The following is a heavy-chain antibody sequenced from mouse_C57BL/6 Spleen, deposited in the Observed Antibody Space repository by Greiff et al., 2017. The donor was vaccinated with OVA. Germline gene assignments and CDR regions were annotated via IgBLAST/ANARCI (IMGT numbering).Heavy chain of an antibody. J-gene: IGHJ2*01. D-gene: IGHD3-3*01. Sequence: VQLQQPGTELVKPGASVKLSCKASGYTFTSYWMHWVKQRPGQGLEWIGNINPSNGGTNYNEKFKSKATLTVDKSSSTAYLQLSSLTSEDSAVYECARVTRGGELCGLDDGGQGTALTVSS. CDR3: ARVTRGGELCGLDD. CDR1: GYTFTSYW. CDR2: INPSNGGT. V-gene: IGHV1-53*01.